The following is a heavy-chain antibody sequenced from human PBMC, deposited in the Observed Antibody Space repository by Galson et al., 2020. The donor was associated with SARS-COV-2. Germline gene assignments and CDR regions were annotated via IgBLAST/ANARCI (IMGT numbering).Heavy chain of an antibody. CDR3: ARDRSGYAAFDI. CDR2: IYYPGST. D-gene: IGHD2-2*01. V-gene: IGHV4-30-4*01. CDR1: GGSISSGNYY. J-gene: IGHJ3*02. Sequence: SETLSLTCTVSGGSISSGNYYWSWIRQPPGKGLEYIGYIYYPGSTYYNPSLKSRVTTSLDTSKNQFSLKLTSVTAADTAVYYCARDRSGYAAFDIWGLGTMVTVSS.